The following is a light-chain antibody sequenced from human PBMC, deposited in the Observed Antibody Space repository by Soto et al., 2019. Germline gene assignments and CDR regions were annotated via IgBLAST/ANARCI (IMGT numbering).Light chain of an antibody. CDR1: SSDVGGYNY. J-gene: IGLJ1*01. CDR3: SSYAGTNNFSYV. V-gene: IGLV2-8*01. CDR2: EVS. Sequence: ALTQPPSASGSPGQSVTISCTGTSSDVGGYNYVSWYQQHPGKAPKLMIYEVSKRPSGVPDRFSGSKSGNTASLTVSGLRAEEGADFSCSSYAGTNNFSYVFGTETKVT.